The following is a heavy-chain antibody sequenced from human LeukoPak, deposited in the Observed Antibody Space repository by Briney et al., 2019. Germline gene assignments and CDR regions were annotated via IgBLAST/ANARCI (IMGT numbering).Heavy chain of an antibody. CDR1: GGTFSSYA. D-gene: IGHD3-10*01. CDR2: IIPIFGTA. V-gene: IGHV1-69*05. Sequence: SVKVSCXASGGTFSSYAISWVRQAPGQGLEWMVRIIPIFGTANYAQKFQGRVTITTDESTSTAYMELSSLRSEDTAVYYCARELYYYGSGSYYNTGGFDYWGQGTLVTVSS. CDR3: ARELYYYGSGSYYNTGGFDY. J-gene: IGHJ4*02.